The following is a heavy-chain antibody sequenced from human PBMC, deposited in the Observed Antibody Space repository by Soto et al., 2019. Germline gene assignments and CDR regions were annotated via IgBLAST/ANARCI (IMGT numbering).Heavy chain of an antibody. J-gene: IGHJ6*02. CDR2: ITPSGGST. CDR3: ARCYYDFWSGYSLDV. CDR1: GFTFTGHY. V-gene: IGHV1-46*01. D-gene: IGHD3-3*01. Sequence: ASVKVSCKASGFTFTGHYIHWVRQAPGQGLEWMGWITPSGGSTSYAQKFQGRVTMTRDTSTSTVYMELSRLRSEDTAVYYCARCYYDFWSGYSLDVWGQGTTVTVSS.